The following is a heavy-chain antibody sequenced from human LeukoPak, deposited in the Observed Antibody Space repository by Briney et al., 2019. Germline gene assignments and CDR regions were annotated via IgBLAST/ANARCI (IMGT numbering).Heavy chain of an antibody. CDR1: GYTFTSYD. J-gene: IGHJ4*02. Sequence: GASVKVSCKASGYTFTSYDINWVRQATGQGLEWMGWMNPNSGNTGYAQKFQGRVTMTRNTSISTAYMELSSLRSEDTAVYYCAKDRRGYYGSGSGPLFDYWGQGTLVTVSS. V-gene: IGHV1-8*01. D-gene: IGHD3-10*01. CDR2: MNPNSGNT. CDR3: AKDRRGYYGSGSGPLFDY.